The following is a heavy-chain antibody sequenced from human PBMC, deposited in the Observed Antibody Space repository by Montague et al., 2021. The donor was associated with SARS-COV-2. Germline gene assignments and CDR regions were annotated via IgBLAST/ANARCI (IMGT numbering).Heavy chain of an antibody. CDR2: IYYSGST. Sequence: SETLSLTCTVSGGSISGSSYYWGWIRQPPGKGLEWIGYIYYSGSTYYNPSLKSRVTISVDTSKNQFSLKLSSVTAADTAVYYCARQHTRGITIFRVITDYGMDVWGQGTPVTVSS. V-gene: IGHV4-39*01. D-gene: IGHD3-3*01. J-gene: IGHJ6*02. CDR1: GGSISGSSYY. CDR3: ARQHTRGITIFRVITDYGMDV.